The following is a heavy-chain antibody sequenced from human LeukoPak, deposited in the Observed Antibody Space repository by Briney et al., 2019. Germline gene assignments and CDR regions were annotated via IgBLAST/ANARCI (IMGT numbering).Heavy chain of an antibody. CDR3: ASLPIAVAGTGDY. CDR1: GGSISSSSYY. J-gene: IGHJ4*02. D-gene: IGHD6-19*01. CDR2: IYYSGST. Sequence: PSETLSLTCTVSGGSISSSSYYWGWIRQPPGKGLEWIGSIYYSGSTYYNPSLKSRVTISVDTSKNQFSLKLSSVTAADTAVYYCASLPIAVAGTGDYWGQGTLVTVSS. V-gene: IGHV4-39*01.